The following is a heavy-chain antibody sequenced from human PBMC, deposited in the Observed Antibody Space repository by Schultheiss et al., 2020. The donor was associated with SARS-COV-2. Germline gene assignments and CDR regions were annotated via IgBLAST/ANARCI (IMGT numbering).Heavy chain of an antibody. V-gene: IGHV3-64D*06. J-gene: IGHJ4*02. Sequence: GESLKISCAASGFTFSSYGMHWVRQAPGKGLEYVSGISSNGGSTYYGDSVKGRFTISRDNSKNTLYLQMSSLRAEDTAVYYCAREYSSGWYGVDYWGQGTLVTVSS. CDR1: GFTFSSYG. D-gene: IGHD6-19*01. CDR3: AREYSSGWYGVDY. CDR2: ISSNGGST.